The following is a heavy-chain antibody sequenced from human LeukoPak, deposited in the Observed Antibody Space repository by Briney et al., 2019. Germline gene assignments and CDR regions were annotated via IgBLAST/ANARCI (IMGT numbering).Heavy chain of an antibody. CDR3: ATRLGSGSYYIGHFDY. V-gene: IGHV1-24*01. D-gene: IGHD3-10*01. CDR1: GYTLTELS. Sequence: ASVKVSCKVSGYTLTELSMHWVRQAPGKGLEWMGGFDPEDGEIIYAQKFQGRVTMTEDTSTDTAYMELSSLRSEDTAVYYCATRLGSGSYYIGHFDYWGQGTLVTVSS. J-gene: IGHJ4*02. CDR2: FDPEDGEI.